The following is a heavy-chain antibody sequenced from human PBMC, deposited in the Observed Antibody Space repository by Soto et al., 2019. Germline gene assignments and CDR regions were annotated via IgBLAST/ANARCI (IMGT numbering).Heavy chain of an antibody. CDR2: IYFSGST. J-gene: IGHJ6*02. CDR1: GASMKSTTYY. D-gene: IGHD3-22*01. V-gene: IGHV4-39*01. Sequence: SETLSLTCTVSGASMKSTTYYWGWIRQPPGKGLEWIGSIYFSGSTYYNPSLKSRVTISVDASKNQFSLKLRSVTAADTAVYYCARLSFYDSSDYYFYGMDVWGQGTTVTVSS. CDR3: ARLSFYDSSDYYFYGMDV.